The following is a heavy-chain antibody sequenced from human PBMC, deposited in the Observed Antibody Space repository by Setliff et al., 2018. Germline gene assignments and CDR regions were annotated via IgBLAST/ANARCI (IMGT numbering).Heavy chain of an antibody. D-gene: IGHD2-15*01. Sequence: SVKVSCKASGYSFTIYGISWVRQAPGQGLEWMGGTIPIFGSTNYAQKFQDRVTIITDESTSTAYMELRSLRTEDTAVYYCATGPDIGEFGGNYFNYWGQGTLVTVSS. CDR1: GYSFTIYG. CDR3: ATGPDIGEFGGNYFNY. J-gene: IGHJ4*02. CDR2: TIPIFGST. V-gene: IGHV1-69*05.